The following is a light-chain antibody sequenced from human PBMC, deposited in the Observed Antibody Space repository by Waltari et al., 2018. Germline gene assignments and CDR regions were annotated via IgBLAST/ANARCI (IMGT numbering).Light chain of an antibody. CDR1: SSDIGRYNL. CDR3: CSYAGTFYV. CDR2: EVN. J-gene: IGLJ1*01. Sequence: QSALTQPASVSGSPGQSITISCTGTSSDIGRYNLVSWYQQHPGKAPKLMLYEVNKRPSGVSNRFSGSKSGNMASLTISGLQAEDEADYHCCSYAGTFYVFGAGTRVTVL. V-gene: IGLV2-23*02.